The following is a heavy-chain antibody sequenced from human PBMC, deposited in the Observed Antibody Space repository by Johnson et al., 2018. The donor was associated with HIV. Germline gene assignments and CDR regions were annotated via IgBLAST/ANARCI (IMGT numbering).Heavy chain of an antibody. CDR2: IKQDGSEK. Sequence: EVQLVASGGGLVQPGGSLRLSCAASGFTFSSYAMSWVRQAPGKGLEWVANIKQDGSEKYYVDSVKGPFIISRDKAKNALLMQMRSLGAEDTAVYYCAKDPGRRDPHAFDIWGQGTMVTVSS. CDR3: AKDPGRRDPHAFDI. J-gene: IGHJ3*02. V-gene: IGHV3-7*01. D-gene: IGHD2-15*01. CDR1: GFTFSSYA.